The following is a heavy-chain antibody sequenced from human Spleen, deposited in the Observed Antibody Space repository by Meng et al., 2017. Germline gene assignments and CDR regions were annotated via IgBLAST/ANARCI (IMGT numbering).Heavy chain of an antibody. Sequence: GESLKISCAASGFTFSSYEMNWVRQAPGKGLEWISYISPSGNTVYYADFVKGRFTISRDNSKNTLYLQMNSLRAEDTAVYYCARDFDSGSYYYYYGMDVWGQGTTVTVSS. D-gene: IGHD1-26*01. CDR2: ISPSGNTV. CDR1: GFTFSSYE. J-gene: IGHJ6*02. V-gene: IGHV3-48*01. CDR3: ARDFDSGSYYYYYGMDV.